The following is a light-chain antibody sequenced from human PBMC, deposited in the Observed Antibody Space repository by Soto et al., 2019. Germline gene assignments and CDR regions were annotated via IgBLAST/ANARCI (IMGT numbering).Light chain of an antibody. V-gene: IGLV2-14*01. Sequence: QSALTQPASVSGSPGQSITISCTGSISDIGGYKYVSWYQHLPGKAPKLMIYEVTNRPSGVSNRFSGSKSGNTASLTISGLQPEDEADYYCRSFTSSTTRVFGTGTKVTVL. CDR3: RSFTSSTTRV. CDR1: ISDIGGYKY. CDR2: EVT. J-gene: IGLJ1*01.